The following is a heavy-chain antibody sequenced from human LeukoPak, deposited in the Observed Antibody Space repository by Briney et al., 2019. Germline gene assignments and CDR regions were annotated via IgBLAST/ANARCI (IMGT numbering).Heavy chain of an antibody. D-gene: IGHD2-21*01. J-gene: IGHJ6*03. CDR1: GFSFNRRG. CDR3: ARIAGPTVYTYYTHL. V-gene: IGHV3-48*04. CDR2: ISPGSGTI. Sequence: PGGSLRLSCATSGFSFNRRGMNWVRHPPGKGLEWVSYISPGSGTIHYAESVKGRFTVSRDDAKNSLYLQMNTLRAEDTAVYYCARIAGPTVYTYYTHLWGKGTTVTVAS.